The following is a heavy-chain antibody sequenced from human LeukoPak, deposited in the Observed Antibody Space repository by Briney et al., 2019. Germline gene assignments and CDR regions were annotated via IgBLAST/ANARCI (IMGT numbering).Heavy chain of an antibody. CDR1: GFTFSSYP. D-gene: IGHD3-10*01. Sequence: GESLRLSCAASGFTFSSYPFHWVRQAPGKGLEWVAVIGYDGVNKFYTDSVRGRFTISRDDSKSTLYLQMDSLRPEDTALYYCARDFLRGAPDNFDQWGRGTLVTV. CDR2: IGYDGVNK. J-gene: IGHJ4*02. V-gene: IGHV3-30*14. CDR3: ARDFLRGAPDNFDQ.